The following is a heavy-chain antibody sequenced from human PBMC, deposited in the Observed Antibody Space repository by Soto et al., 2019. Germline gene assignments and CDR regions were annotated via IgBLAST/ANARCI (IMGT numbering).Heavy chain of an antibody. D-gene: IGHD3-22*01. CDR1: GDSVSRSTW. J-gene: IGHJ6*02. V-gene: IGHV4-4*02. CDR2: VYQSGIT. CDR3: ARDGHFDSSGIMDV. Sequence: QVQLEESCPGLVNPSGTLSLTCAVSGDSVSRSTWWSWVRQTPEKGLEWIGEVYQSGITHYSPSLKHRLTIAVDQSKNQFSLKLTSVMAADAAVYFCARDGHFDSSGIMDVWGRVTTVTV.